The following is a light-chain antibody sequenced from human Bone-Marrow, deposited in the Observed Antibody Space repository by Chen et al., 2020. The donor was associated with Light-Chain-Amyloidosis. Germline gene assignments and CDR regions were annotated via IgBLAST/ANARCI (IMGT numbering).Light chain of an antibody. CDR3: ATWEDSMNGPV. Sequence: QSVLTQSPSVSGTPGQRVPLSSSGSSSNIGHNSVNWYVQLPGTAPKLLIYNNSQRPSGVPDRFSGSKSGASASLAISGLRSEDEAHYYCATWEDSMNGPVFGGGTHLTVL. CDR2: NNS. V-gene: IGLV1-44*01. CDR1: SSNIGHNS. J-gene: IGLJ3*02.